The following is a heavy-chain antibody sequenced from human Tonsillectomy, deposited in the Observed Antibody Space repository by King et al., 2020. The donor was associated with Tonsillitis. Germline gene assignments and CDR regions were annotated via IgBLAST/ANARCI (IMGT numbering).Heavy chain of an antibody. Sequence: QLQESGPGLVKPSETLSLTCTVSGGSISSSSYYWGWIRQPPGKGLEWIGSIYYSGSTYYNPSLQSRVTISVDTSKNQFSLKLSSVTAADTAVYYCARRYYYDSSGYDYWGQGTLVTVSS. J-gene: IGHJ4*02. V-gene: IGHV4-39*01. CDR2: IYYSGST. CDR1: GGSISSSSYY. CDR3: ARRYYYDSSGYDY. D-gene: IGHD3-22*01.